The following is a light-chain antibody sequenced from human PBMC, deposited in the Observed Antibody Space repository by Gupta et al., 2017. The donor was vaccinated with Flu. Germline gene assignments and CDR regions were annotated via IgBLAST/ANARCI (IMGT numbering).Light chain of an antibody. J-gene: IGLJ3*02. V-gene: IGLV2-14*01. Sequence: QSALPQPASVSGYHGQSITISCTGTSSDVGTYDYVSWYQHHPDKAPILILFEVTMRSAGLASRFSASKSVTTASLTISVHEAEDEDDYCCGSDATSSIWVFGGGTNLTVL. CDR2: EVT. CDR1: SSDVGTYDY. CDR3: GSDATSSIWV.